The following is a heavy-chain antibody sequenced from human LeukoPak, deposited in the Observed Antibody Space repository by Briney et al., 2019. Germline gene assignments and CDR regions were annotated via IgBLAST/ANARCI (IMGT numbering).Heavy chain of an antibody. CDR2: INHSGRT. J-gene: IGHJ6*04. CDR3: ARVLYIAATGARYAMDV. CDR1: GGSFSGYF. Sequence: QPSETLSLTCAVYGGSFSGYFCTWVRQPPGKGLEWIGDINHSGRTNYNPSLKSRVTISVDTSKNQFSLKLRSVTAADTAVYYCARVLYIAATGARYAMDVRGEGTTVTVSS. V-gene: IGHV4-34*01. D-gene: IGHD6-13*01.